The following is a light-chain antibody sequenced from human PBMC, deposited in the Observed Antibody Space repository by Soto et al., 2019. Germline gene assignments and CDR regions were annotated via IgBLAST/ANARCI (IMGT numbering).Light chain of an antibody. V-gene: IGKV3-15*01. J-gene: IGKJ2*01. CDR2: GAS. CDR3: QQYKNWPYT. Sequence: IVLTQSPGILSLSPGERATLSCRASQSVSSDLAWYQQKPGQAPRLLIYGASTRATGIPARFSGSGSGTEFTLSISSLQSEDFALYYCQQYKNWPYTFGQGTKVDIK. CDR1: QSVSSD.